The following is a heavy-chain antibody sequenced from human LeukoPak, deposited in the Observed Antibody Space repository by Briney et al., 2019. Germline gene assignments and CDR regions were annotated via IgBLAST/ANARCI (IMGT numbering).Heavy chain of an antibody. CDR2: INPNSGGT. J-gene: IGHJ6*03. V-gene: IGHV1-2*02. CDR3: ARSGYDFWSGYPYYYYYMDV. Sequence: ASVKVSCKASGYTFTGYYMHWVRQAPGQGLEWMGWINPNSGGTNYAQKFQGRVTMTRDTSISTAYMELSRLRSDDSAVYYCARSGYDFWSGYPYYYYYMDVWGKGTTVTVSS. D-gene: IGHD3-3*01. CDR1: GYTFTGYY.